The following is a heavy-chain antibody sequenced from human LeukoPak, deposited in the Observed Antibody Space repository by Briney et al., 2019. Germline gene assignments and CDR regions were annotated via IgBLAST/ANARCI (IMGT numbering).Heavy chain of an antibody. CDR2: IRSKAYGGTT. CDR1: GFTFGDYA. CDR3: TRDRPTASSGWDLGFYYYCYMDV. D-gene: IGHD6-19*01. V-gene: IGHV3-49*03. J-gene: IGHJ6*03. Sequence: GGSLRLSCTASGFTFGDYAMSWFRQAPGKGLEWVGFIRSKAYGGTTECAASVKGRFTISRDDSKSIAYLQMNSLKTEDTAVYYCTRDRPTASSGWDLGFYYYCYMDVWGKGTTVTVSS.